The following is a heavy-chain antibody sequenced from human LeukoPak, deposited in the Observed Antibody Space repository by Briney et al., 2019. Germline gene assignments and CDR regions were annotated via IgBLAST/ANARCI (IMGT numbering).Heavy chain of an antibody. D-gene: IGHD4-17*01. CDR2: ISSSRSYI. Sequence: GGSLRLSCAPSVFTFSIYSMNCVRQAPEGGLEWVSSISSSRSYIYYADYVKGRFTISRDNAKNSLYLQMKSLRAEDTAVYYCARVKIDDYGDYVGSDYWGQGTLVTVSS. V-gene: IGHV3-21*01. J-gene: IGHJ4*02. CDR1: VFTFSIYS. CDR3: ARVKIDDYGDYVGSDY.